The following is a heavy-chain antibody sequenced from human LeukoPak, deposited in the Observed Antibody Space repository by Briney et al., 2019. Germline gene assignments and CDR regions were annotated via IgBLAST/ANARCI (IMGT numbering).Heavy chain of an antibody. Sequence: SETLFLTCTVSGGSTGSYYWNWIRQPPGKGLEWIGYVYYSGTTNYNPSLKSRVTISVDTSKNQFSLNLSSVTATDTAMYYCARQHYLGELSLPWFDPWGQGTLVTVSS. V-gene: IGHV4-59*08. J-gene: IGHJ5*02. CDR2: VYYSGTT. CDR3: ARQHYLGELSLPWFDP. CDR1: GGSTGSYY. D-gene: IGHD3-16*02.